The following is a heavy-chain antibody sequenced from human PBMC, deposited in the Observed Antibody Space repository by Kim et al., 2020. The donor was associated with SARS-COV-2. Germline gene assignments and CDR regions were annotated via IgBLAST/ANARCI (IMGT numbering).Heavy chain of an antibody. CDR3: AGDPSQGTSVAEYFQH. D-gene: IGHD1-7*01. J-gene: IGHJ1*01. V-gene: IGHV1-46*01. Sequence: NFQGRVTMTRDTSTSTVYMELSSLRSEDTAVYYCAGDPSQGTSVAEYFQHWGQGTLVTVSS.